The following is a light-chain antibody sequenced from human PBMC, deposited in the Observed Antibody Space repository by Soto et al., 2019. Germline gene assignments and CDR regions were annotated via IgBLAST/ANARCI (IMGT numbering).Light chain of an antibody. J-gene: IGLJ3*02. CDR1: NSNIGAGYD. V-gene: IGLV1-40*01. Sequence: QSVLTQPPSVSGAPGQRVTISCTGSNSNIGAGYDVHWYQQFPGTAPKVLIERDNNRASGVPDRFSGSKSGTSGSLAITGLQAEDEADYYCQSYDASLSGSVFGGGTKLTVL. CDR2: RDN. CDR3: QSYDASLSGSV.